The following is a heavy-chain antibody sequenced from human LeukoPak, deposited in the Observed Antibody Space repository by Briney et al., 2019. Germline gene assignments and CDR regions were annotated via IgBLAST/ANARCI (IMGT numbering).Heavy chain of an antibody. J-gene: IGHJ4*02. Sequence: SQTLSLTCTVSGGSNSSSDYYWSWIRQPPGKGLEWIGYIDYSGSTYYNPSLKSRVTISLDTSKNQFSLRLTSVTAADTAVYYCARDRWDTSGYYSTFDYWGRGTLVTVSS. CDR1: GGSNSSSDYY. CDR2: IDYSGST. V-gene: IGHV4-30-4*08. CDR3: ARDRWDTSGYYSTFDY. D-gene: IGHD3-22*01.